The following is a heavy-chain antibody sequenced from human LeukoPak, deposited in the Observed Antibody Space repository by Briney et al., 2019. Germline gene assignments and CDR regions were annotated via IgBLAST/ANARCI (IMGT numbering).Heavy chain of an antibody. V-gene: IGHV4-34*01. CDR2: INHSGST. CDR3: GRGPGDFRSGYYYAFDI. CDR1: GVSFSGYY. Sequence: SETLSLTCAVSGVSFSGYYWSWIRQPPGKGLEWIGEINHSGSTNYNPSLKSRVTISVDTSKNQFPLKLSSVTAADTAVFYYGRGPGDFRSGYYYAFDIWGQGTIVTVSS. D-gene: IGHD3-3*01. J-gene: IGHJ3*02.